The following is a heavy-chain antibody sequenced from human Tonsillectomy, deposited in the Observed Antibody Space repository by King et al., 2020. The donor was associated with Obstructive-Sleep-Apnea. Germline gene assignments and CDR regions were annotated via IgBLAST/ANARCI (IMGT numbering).Heavy chain of an antibody. CDR2: IWYDGSNK. CDR1: GFTFSSYG. Sequence: VQLVESGGGVVQPGRSLRLSCAVSGFTFSSYGMHWVRQAPGKGLEWVAVIWYDGSNKYYADSVKGRFTISRDNSKNTLYLQMNSLRAEDTAVYYCATRTFDYGDYFDSWGQGTLVTVSS. J-gene: IGHJ4*02. D-gene: IGHD4-17*01. V-gene: IGHV3-33*01. CDR3: ATRTFDYGDYFDS.